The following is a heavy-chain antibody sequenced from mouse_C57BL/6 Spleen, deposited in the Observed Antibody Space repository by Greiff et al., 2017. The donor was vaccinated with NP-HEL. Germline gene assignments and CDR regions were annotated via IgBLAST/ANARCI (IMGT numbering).Heavy chain of an antibody. CDR1: GYAFSSYW. D-gene: IGHD1-1*01. CDR2: IYPGDGDT. CDR3: ARSSGSSLYYAMDY. V-gene: IGHV1-80*01. Sequence: VQLQESGAELVKPGASVKISCKASGYAFSSYWMNWVKQRPGKGLEWIGQIYPGDGDTNYNGKFKGKATLTADKSSSTAYMQLSSLTSEDSAVYFCARSSGSSLYYAMDYWGQGTSVTVSS. J-gene: IGHJ4*01.